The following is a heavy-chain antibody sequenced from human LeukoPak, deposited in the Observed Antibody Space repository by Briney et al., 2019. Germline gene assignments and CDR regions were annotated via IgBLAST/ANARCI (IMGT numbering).Heavy chain of an antibody. J-gene: IGHJ4*02. CDR2: IKQDGSEK. Sequence: PGGSLRLSCAASGFTFSSYWMSWVRQAPGKGLEWVANIKQDGSEKYYVDSVKGRFTISRDNAKDSLYLQMNSLRAEDTAVYYCAKDINYGDYEGYFDYWGQGTLVTVSS. D-gene: IGHD4-17*01. CDR1: GFTFSSYW. CDR3: AKDINYGDYEGYFDY. V-gene: IGHV3-7*01.